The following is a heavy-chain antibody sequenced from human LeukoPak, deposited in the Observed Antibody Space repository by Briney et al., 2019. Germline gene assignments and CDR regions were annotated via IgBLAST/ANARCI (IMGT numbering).Heavy chain of an antibody. CDR1: GYSISSDYY. CDR2: IYHSGGT. D-gene: IGHD3-22*01. Sequence: PSETLSLTCAVSGYSISSDYYWGWIRQPPGRGLEWIGSIYHSGGTYYNSSLKSRVTISVDTSKNQFSLKLNSVTAADTAVYYCARISRYYSDSSGFYPSHFDYWGQGTLVTVSS. J-gene: IGHJ4*02. CDR3: ARISRYYSDSSGFYPSHFDY. V-gene: IGHV4-38-2*01.